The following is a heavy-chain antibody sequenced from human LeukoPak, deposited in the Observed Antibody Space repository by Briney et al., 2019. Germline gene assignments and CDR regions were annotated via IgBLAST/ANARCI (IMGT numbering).Heavy chain of an antibody. J-gene: IGHJ6*02. D-gene: IGHD2-15*01. CDR1: GFTFSSYA. Sequence: GRSLRLSCAASGFTFSSYAMHWVRQAPGKGLEWVAVMSYDGSNNYYADSVKGRFTISRDNPKNTPYLQMNSLRAEDTAVYYCRFGCSGGSCYGMDVWGQGTTVTVSS. CDR2: MSYDGSNN. CDR3: RFGCSGGSCYGMDV. V-gene: IGHV3-30-3*01.